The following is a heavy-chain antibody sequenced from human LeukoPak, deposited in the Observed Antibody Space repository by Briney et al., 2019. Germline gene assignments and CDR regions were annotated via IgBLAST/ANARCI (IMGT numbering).Heavy chain of an antibody. CDR1: GFTFSSYA. J-gene: IGHJ4*02. D-gene: IGHD5-24*01. CDR2: ISYDGSNK. V-gene: IGHV3-30-3*01. Sequence: GRSLRLSCAASGFTFSSYAMHWVRQAPGKGLEWVAVISYDGSNKYYADSVKGRFTISRDNSKNTLYLQMNSLRAEDTAVYYCAREQNVEMATMGVNWGQGTLVTVSS. CDR3: AREQNVEMATMGVN.